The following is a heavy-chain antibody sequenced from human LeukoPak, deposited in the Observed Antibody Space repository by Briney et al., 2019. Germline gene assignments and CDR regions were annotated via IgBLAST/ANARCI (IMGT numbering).Heavy chain of an antibody. Sequence: GGSLRLSCAASEFTFSNYWMSWVRQAPGKGLEWVANIKQEGSETYSVDSVKGRFTIFRDNAKNSLYLQMNSLRAEDTAVYYCARGGQYSGYYYFDYWGQGTLVTVSS. CDR2: IKQEGSET. CDR1: EFTFSNYW. V-gene: IGHV3-7*01. CDR3: ARGGQYSGYYYFDY. D-gene: IGHD3-22*01. J-gene: IGHJ4*02.